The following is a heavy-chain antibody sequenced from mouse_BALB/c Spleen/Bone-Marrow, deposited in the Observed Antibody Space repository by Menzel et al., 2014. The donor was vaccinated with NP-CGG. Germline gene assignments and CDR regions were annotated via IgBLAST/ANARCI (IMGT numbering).Heavy chain of an antibody. V-gene: IGHV7-3*02. CDR3: ARDKGRVFFDY. Sequence: VESGGGLVQPGGSLRLSCATSGFTFTDYYVNWVRQPPGKALEWLGFIRNKANGYTTEYSASVKSRFTISRDNSQNILYLQMNTLRADDSATYYCARDKGRVFFDYWGQGTTLTVSS. CDR2: IRNKANGYTT. J-gene: IGHJ2*01. CDR1: GFTFTDYY.